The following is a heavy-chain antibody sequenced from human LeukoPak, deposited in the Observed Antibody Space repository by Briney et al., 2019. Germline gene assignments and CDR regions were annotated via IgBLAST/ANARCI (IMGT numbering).Heavy chain of an antibody. Sequence: ASVKVSCKASGYTFTGYYMHWMRQAPGQGLEWMGWINPNSGGTNYAQKFQGRVTMTRDTSISTAYMELSRLRSDDTAVYYCARDFRIVGAISGYWGQGTLVTVSS. CDR2: INPNSGGT. D-gene: IGHD1-26*01. J-gene: IGHJ4*02. CDR1: GYTFTGYY. V-gene: IGHV1-2*02. CDR3: ARDFRIVGAISGY.